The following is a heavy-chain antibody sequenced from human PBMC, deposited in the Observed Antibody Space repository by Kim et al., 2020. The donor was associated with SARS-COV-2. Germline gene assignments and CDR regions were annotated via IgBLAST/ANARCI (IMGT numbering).Heavy chain of an antibody. D-gene: IGHD6-19*01. Sequence: ASVKVSCKASGYTFTSYGISWVRQAPGQGLEWMGWISAYNGNTNYAQKLQGRVTMTTDTSTSTAYMELRSLRSDDTAVYYRARDMVWLAQNYGMDVWGQGTTVTVSS. V-gene: IGHV1-18*04. CDR1: GYTFTSYG. CDR3: ARDMVWLAQNYGMDV. J-gene: IGHJ6*02. CDR2: ISAYNGNT.